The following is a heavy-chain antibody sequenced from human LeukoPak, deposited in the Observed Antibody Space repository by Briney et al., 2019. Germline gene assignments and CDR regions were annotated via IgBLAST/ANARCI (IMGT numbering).Heavy chain of an antibody. V-gene: IGHV3-9*01. CDR1: GFSFGGYA. CDR2: ISWNSGDI. D-gene: IGHD3-10*01. J-gene: IGHJ6*02. Sequence: GGSLRLSCAASGFSFGGYALHWVRQAPGKGLEWVASISWNSGDIVHADSVKGRFTISRDNSKSTLYLQMNSLRAEDTALYYCAKGTGTFFYTMDVWGQGTTVTVSS. CDR3: AKGTGTFFYTMDV.